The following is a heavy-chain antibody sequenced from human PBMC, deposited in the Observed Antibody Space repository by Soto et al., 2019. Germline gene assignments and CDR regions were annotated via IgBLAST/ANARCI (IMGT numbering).Heavy chain of an antibody. CDR1: GFTFRSYS. Sequence: GGSLIPSGAASGFTFRSYSMNWVRQAPGKGHEXVPFISSSSSYIYYADSVKGRFTISRDNAKNSLYLQMNSLRAEETAVYYCARGYYDSSGYSILPAYYYYGMDVWGQGTRVTVSS. CDR2: ISSSSSYI. D-gene: IGHD3-22*01. J-gene: IGHJ6*02. V-gene: IGHV3-21*01. CDR3: ARGYYDSSGYSILPAYYYYGMDV.